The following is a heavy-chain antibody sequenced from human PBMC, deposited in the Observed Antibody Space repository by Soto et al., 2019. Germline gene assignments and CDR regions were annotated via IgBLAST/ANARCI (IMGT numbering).Heavy chain of an antibody. D-gene: IGHD2-15*01. CDR1: GGSISSGGYY. Sequence: SETLSLTCTVSGGSISSGGYYWSWIRQHPGKGLEWIGYIYYSGSTYYNPSLKSRVTISVDTSKNQFSLKLSSVTAADTAVYYCARDHRVVGSLLYYYGMDVWGQGTTVTVSS. CDR3: ARDHRVVGSLLYYYGMDV. J-gene: IGHJ6*02. V-gene: IGHV4-31*03. CDR2: IYYSGST.